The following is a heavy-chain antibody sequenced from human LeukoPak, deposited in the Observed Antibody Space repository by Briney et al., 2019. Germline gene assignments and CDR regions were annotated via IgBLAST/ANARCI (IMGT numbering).Heavy chain of an antibody. CDR3: AREVRSGDRFDP. Sequence: GGSLRLSCAASGFTFSSYSMNWVRQAPGKGLEWVSSTSSSSSYIYYADSVKGRFTISRDNAKNSLYLQMNSLRAEDTAVYYCAREVRSGDRFDPWGQGTLVTVSS. J-gene: IGHJ5*02. D-gene: IGHD2-15*01. CDR2: TSSSSSYI. V-gene: IGHV3-21*01. CDR1: GFTFSSYS.